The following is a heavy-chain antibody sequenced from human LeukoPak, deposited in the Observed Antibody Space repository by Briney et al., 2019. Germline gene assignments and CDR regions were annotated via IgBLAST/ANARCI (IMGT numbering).Heavy chain of an antibody. CDR2: IYYSGST. CDR1: GGSISSSSYY. Sequence: PSETLSLTCTVSGGSISSSSYYWGWIRQPSGKGLEWIGSIYYSGSTYYNPSLKSRVTISVDTSKNQFSLKLSSVTAADTAVYYCARGPYYYDSSGYYRDYFDYWGQGTLVTVSS. J-gene: IGHJ4*02. D-gene: IGHD3-22*01. V-gene: IGHV4-39*07. CDR3: ARGPYYYDSSGYYRDYFDY.